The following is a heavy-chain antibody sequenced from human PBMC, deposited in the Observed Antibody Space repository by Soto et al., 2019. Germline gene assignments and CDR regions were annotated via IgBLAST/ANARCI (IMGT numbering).Heavy chain of an antibody. J-gene: IGHJ6*02. D-gene: IGHD3-3*02. CDR2: MSGSGGST. CDR1: GFTFNNYA. Sequence: EVQLLESGGGFVQPGGSMRLSCVASGFTFNNYAMNWVRQAPGKGPEWVSVMSGSGGSTFYADSVRGRFTTSRDTSKHTVYVQMDRLRVEDTAIYYCVKDLGYSLFAMGGGMDVWGRGTTVTVSS. CDR3: VKDLGYSLFAMGGGMDV. V-gene: IGHV3-23*01.